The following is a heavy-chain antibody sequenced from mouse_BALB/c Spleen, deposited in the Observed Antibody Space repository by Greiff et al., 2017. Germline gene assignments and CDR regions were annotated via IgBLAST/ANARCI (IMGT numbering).Heavy chain of an antibody. D-gene: IGHD1-1*01. Sequence: EVKLVESGGGLVQPGGSRKLSCAASGFTFSSFGMHWVRQAPEKGLEWVAYISSGSSTIYYADTVKGRFTISRDNPKNTLFLQMTSLRSEDTAMYYCARSFITKRSDYFDYWGQGTTLTVSS. CDR3: ARSFITKRSDYFDY. J-gene: IGHJ2*01. CDR1: GFTFSSFG. CDR2: ISSGSSTI. V-gene: IGHV5-17*02.